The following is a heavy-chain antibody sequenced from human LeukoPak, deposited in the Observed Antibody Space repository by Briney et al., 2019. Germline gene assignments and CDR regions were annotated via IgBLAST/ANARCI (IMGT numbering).Heavy chain of an antibody. J-gene: IGHJ4*02. Sequence: PSETLSLTCTVSGGSISSSSYYWGWLRQPPGKGLEWIGSIYYSGSTYYNPSLKSRVTISVNTSKNQFSLKLSSVTAADTAVYYCARRLSNDYWGQETLVTVSS. D-gene: IGHD5/OR15-5a*01. V-gene: IGHV4-39*01. CDR1: GGSISSSSYY. CDR3: ARRLSNDY. CDR2: IYYSGST.